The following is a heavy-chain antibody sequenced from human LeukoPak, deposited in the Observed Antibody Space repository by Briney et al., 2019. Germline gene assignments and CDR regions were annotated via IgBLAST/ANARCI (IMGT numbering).Heavy chain of an antibody. CDR2: ITADQSDT. CDR1: GYTFTSYY. J-gene: IGHJ3*02. D-gene: IGHD3-22*01. V-gene: IGHV1-18*04. CDR3: ARGGDMRVVGAFDI. Sequence: ASVKVSCKASGYTFTSYYMHWVRQAPGQGLEWLGWITADQSDTNYAREVRDRVTMTRDTSTSTVYMELRSLRSDDTALYYCARGGDMRVVGAFDIWGQGTMVTVSS.